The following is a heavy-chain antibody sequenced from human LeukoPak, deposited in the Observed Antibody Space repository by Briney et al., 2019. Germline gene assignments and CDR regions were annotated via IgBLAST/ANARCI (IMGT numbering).Heavy chain of an antibody. Sequence: GGSLRLSCVASGFTFSSRDWMTWVRQAPGKGLEWVANIKQDGSEKNYVDSVKGRFTISRDNAKNSVDLQMNSLRAEDTAVYYCTMIEWERWRGWGQGTLVTVSS. CDR1: GFTFSSRDW. CDR2: IKQDGSEK. D-gene: IGHD1-26*01. J-gene: IGHJ4*02. CDR3: TMIEWERWRG. V-gene: IGHV3-7*01.